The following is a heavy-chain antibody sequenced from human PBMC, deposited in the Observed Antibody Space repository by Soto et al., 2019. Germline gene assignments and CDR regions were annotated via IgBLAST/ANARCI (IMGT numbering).Heavy chain of an antibody. V-gene: IGHV3-23*01. CDR2: ISGSGGNT. CDR1: GFDFSTYS. J-gene: IGHJ6*02. CDR3: AKDQAVSTDYYYYGMDV. Sequence: GGSLSLSCTASGFDFSTYSMNWVRQAPGKGLEWVSIISGSGGNTQFADSVKGRFTISRDNSKNTLYLQMNSLRAEDAAVYYCAKDQAVSTDYYYYGMDVWGQGATVTVSS. D-gene: IGHD4-4*01.